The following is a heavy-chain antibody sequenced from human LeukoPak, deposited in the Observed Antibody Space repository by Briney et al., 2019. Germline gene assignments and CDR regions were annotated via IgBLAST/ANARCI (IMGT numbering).Heavy chain of an antibody. Sequence: PSETLSLTCTVSGGSISSYYWSWIRQPPGKGLEWIGYIYYSGSTNYNPSLKSRVTISVDTSKNQFSLKLSSVTAADTAVYYCARRYSSSSFDYWGQGTLVTVSS. V-gene: IGHV4-59*12. CDR2: IYYSGST. CDR1: GGSISSYY. J-gene: IGHJ4*02. CDR3: ARRYSSSSFDY. D-gene: IGHD6-6*01.